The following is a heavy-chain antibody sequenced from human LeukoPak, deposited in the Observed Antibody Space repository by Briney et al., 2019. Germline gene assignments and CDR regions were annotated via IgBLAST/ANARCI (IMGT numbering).Heavy chain of an antibody. CDR3: AKDVWRYSGSYYDFDY. J-gene: IGHJ4*02. Sequence: GGSLRLSCAASGVTFSSYWMSWVRQSPGKGLEWVSGINLSGSSTYYADSVKGRFTISRDNSKNTLYLQMNSLRAEDTAVYYCAKDVWRYSGSYYDFDYWGQGTLVTVSS. CDR2: INLSGSST. V-gene: IGHV3-23*01. D-gene: IGHD1-26*01. CDR1: GVTFSSYW.